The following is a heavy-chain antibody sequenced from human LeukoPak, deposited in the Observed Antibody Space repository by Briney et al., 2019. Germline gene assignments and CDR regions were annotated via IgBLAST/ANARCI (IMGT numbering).Heavy chain of an antibody. V-gene: IGHV4-59*01. CDR2: IYYSGST. CDR1: GGSISSYY. D-gene: IGHD6-13*01. J-gene: IGHJ6*02. CDR3: ARKGNYYYYGMDV. Sequence: SETLSLTCTVSGGSISSYYWSWIRQPPGKGLEWIGYIYYSGSTNYNPSLKSRVTISVDMSKNQFSLKLSSVTAADTAVYYCARKGNYYYYGMDVWGQGTTVTVSS.